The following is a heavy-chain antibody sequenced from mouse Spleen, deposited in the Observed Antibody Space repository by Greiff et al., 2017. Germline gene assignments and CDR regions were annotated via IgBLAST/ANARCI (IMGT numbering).Heavy chain of an antibody. CDR1: GYTFTDYE. J-gene: IGHJ4*01. V-gene: IGHV1-15*01. Sequence: QVQLKESGAELVRPGASVTLSCKASGYTFTDYEMHWVKQTPVHGLEWIGAIDPETGGTAYNQKFKGKAILTADKSSSTAYMELRSLTSEDSAVYYCTRGGLTGTNAMDYWGQGTSVTVSS. D-gene: IGHD4-1*01. CDR3: TRGGLTGTNAMDY. CDR2: IDPETGGT.